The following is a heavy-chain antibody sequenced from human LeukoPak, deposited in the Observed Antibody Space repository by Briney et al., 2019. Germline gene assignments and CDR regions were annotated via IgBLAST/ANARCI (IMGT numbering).Heavy chain of an antibody. Sequence: GGSLRLSCAASGFTFSSYWMSWVRQAPGKGLEWVANIKYYGSEKYYVDSVRGRFTISRDNAKNSLYLQMNSLRAEDTAVYYCASALAADHIDYWGQGTLVTVSS. J-gene: IGHJ4*02. CDR2: IKYYGSEK. CDR3: ASALAADHIDY. V-gene: IGHV3-7*01. CDR1: GFTFSSYW. D-gene: IGHD3-3*02.